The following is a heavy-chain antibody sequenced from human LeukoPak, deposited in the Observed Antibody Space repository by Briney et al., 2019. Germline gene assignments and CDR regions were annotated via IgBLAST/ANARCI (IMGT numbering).Heavy chain of an antibody. J-gene: IGHJ4*02. D-gene: IGHD6-19*01. Sequence: SETLSLTCAVYGGSFSGYCWSWIRQPPGKGLEWIGEINHSGSTNYNPSLKSRVTISVDTSKNQFSLKLSSVTAADTAVYYCASNIAVAGIGPNWGQGTLVTVSS. CDR3: ASNIAVAGIGPN. CDR1: GGSFSGYC. CDR2: INHSGST. V-gene: IGHV4-34*01.